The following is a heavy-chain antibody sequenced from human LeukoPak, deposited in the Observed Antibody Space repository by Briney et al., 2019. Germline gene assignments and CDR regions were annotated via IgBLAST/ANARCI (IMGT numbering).Heavy chain of an antibody. CDR3: AKGRTAYCSSTSCYTIDY. J-gene: IGHJ4*02. D-gene: IGHD2-2*02. CDR2: ISGSGGST. CDR1: GFTFSSYA. V-gene: IGHV3-23*01. Sequence: GGSLRLSCAAPGFTFSSYAMSWVRQAPGKGLEWVSGISGSGGSTYYADSVKGRFTISRDNSKNTLYLQMNSLRAEDTAVYYCAKGRTAYCSSTSCYTIDYWSQGTLVTVSS.